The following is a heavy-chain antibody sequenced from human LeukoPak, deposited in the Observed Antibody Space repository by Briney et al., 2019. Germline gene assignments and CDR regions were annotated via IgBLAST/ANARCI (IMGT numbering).Heavy chain of an antibody. V-gene: IGHV4-39*01. Sequence: SETLSLTCPVSGGSISSSSYYWGWIRQPPGKGLEWIGSIYYSGSTYYNPSLKSRVTISVDTSKNQFSLKLSSVTAADTAVYYCARGPKYYYDSSGYYRFDYWGQGTLVTVSS. CDR3: ARGPKYYYDSSGYYRFDY. CDR2: IYYSGST. J-gene: IGHJ4*02. CDR1: GGSISSSSYY. D-gene: IGHD3-22*01.